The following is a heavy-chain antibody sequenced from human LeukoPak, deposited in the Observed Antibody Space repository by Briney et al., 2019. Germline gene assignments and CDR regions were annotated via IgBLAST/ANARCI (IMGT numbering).Heavy chain of an antibody. Sequence: GGSLRLSCAASGFTFSSYGMHWVRQAPGKGLEWVAFIRYDGSNKYYADSVKGRFTISRDNSKNTLYLQMNSLRAEDTAVYYCANEYYDILTGYYIDYWGQGTLVTVSS. J-gene: IGHJ4*02. D-gene: IGHD3-9*01. V-gene: IGHV3-30*02. CDR3: ANEYYDILTGYYIDY. CDR2: IRYDGSNK. CDR1: GFTFSSYG.